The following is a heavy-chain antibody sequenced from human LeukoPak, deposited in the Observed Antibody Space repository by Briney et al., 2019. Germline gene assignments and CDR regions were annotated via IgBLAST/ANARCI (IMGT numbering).Heavy chain of an antibody. V-gene: IGHV3-30*02. Sequence: GGSLRLSCAASGFTFSRYGMHWIRQAPGKGLEWVAFIRYDESDKKYKDSVKGRFTVSKDNSKNTLSLQMHSLRVEDTAVYYCGTHYYASGNYYNPIFYWGQGALVTVSS. D-gene: IGHD3-10*01. CDR2: IRYDESDK. CDR3: GTHYYASGNYYNPIFY. CDR1: GFTFSRYG. J-gene: IGHJ4*02.